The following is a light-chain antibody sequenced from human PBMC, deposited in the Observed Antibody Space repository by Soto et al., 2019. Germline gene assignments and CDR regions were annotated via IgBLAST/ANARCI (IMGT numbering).Light chain of an antibody. CDR1: QSVTKY. CDR3: HQRSNWPLT. CDR2: DVS. J-gene: IGKJ4*01. Sequence: VLTQSPATLSLSPGERATLSCRASQSVTKYLAWYQQKTGQAPRLVMYDVSNRATGSPARFSGSGSGTDFTLTISSLEPEDFAVYYCHQRSNWPLTFGGGTKLEIK. V-gene: IGKV3-11*01.